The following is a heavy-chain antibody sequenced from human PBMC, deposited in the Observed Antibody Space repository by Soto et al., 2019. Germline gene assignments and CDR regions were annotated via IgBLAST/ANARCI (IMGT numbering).Heavy chain of an antibody. Sequence: EVQLLDSGGGLVQPGGSLRLSCAASGFTFSSYAMSWVRQAPGKGLEWVSSISGSGGGTYYADSVKGRFTISRDNSKNTLSLQMNSLRAENTTVYYCAKARCSGSYFNPSDAFDFWGQGTMVTVSS. CDR3: AKARCSGSYFNPSDAFDF. J-gene: IGHJ3*01. CDR2: ISGSGGGT. V-gene: IGHV3-23*01. D-gene: IGHD3-10*02. CDR1: GFTFSSYA.